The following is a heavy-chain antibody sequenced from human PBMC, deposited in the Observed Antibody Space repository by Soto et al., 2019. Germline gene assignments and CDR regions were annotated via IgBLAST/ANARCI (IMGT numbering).Heavy chain of an antibody. J-gene: IGHJ6*02. Sequence: SETLSLTCSVSGGSIIRYYWSWIRQPPGRGLQWVGYSSYSGRTKFNPSLKSRVTMSVDTSNNQFSLRLSSVTAADTAVYYCARGDYYDTSGFYHYYYGLEVWGQGTTVTVSS. CDR1: GGSIIRYY. CDR2: SSYSGRT. D-gene: IGHD3-22*01. V-gene: IGHV4-59*01. CDR3: ARGDYYDTSGFYHYYYGLEV.